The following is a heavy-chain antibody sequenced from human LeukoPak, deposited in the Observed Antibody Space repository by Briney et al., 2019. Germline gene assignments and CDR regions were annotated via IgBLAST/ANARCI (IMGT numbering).Heavy chain of an antibody. J-gene: IGHJ4*02. V-gene: IGHV1-18*01. CDR1: GYTFTSTG. CDR3: ARPYGGNFLFDY. Sequence: ASVKVSCKASGYTFTSTGISWVRQAPGQELEWMGWISTYNANTNYAQKFQGRVTMTTDTSTSTAYMELRSLRSDDTAVYYCARPYGGNFLFDYWGQGTLVTVSS. D-gene: IGHD2-21*02. CDR2: ISTYNANT.